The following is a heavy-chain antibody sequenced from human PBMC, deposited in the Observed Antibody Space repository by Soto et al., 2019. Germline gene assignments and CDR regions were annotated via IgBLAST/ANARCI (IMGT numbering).Heavy chain of an antibody. V-gene: IGHV4-39*01. J-gene: IGHJ6*01. Sequence: SETLSLTCTVSGGSIDSSSYYWAWGRQPPGKGLEWIGSYYYSGNIYYDPSLKSRLNISVYTSKSQCSLKLSSVTAADTAVYYCSTGGERKRAASGSVSRGELYGMDVWWRGTAVTVSS. CDR3: STGGERKRAASGSVSRGELYGMDV. CDR1: GGSIDSSSYY. CDR2: YYYSGNI. D-gene: IGHD3-10*01.